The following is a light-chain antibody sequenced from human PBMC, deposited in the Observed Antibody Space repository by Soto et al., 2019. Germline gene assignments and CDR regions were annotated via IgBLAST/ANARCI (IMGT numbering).Light chain of an antibody. CDR1: QGIGPD. V-gene: IGKV1-17*01. CDR2: STS. J-gene: IGKJ5*01. Sequence: DIQMTQSPSSLSASVGDRVTITCRASQGIGPDLGWYRQKPGRAPERLIYSTSSLQSGVPSRFSGSGSGTDFTLTINSLQSEDFGVYYCHQYNNWPPSTFGQGTRLEIK. CDR3: HQYNNWPPST.